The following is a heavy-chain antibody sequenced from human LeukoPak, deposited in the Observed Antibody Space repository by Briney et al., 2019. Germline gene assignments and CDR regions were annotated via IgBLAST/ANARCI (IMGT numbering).Heavy chain of an antibody. V-gene: IGHV3-33*06. J-gene: IGHJ3*02. CDR3: AKDRRARGMAFDI. CDR2: IWYDGSNK. CDR1: GFTFSSYG. Sequence: SGGSLRLSCAASGFTFSSYGMHGVRQAPGKGREGVAVIWYDGSNKYYADSVKGRFTISRDNSKNTLYLQMNSLRAEDTAVYYCAKDRRARGMAFDIWGQGTMVTVSS.